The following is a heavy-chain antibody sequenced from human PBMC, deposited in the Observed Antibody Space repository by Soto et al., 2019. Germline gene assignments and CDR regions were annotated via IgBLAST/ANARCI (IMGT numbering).Heavy chain of an antibody. CDR3: ASRDPGTSVDY. Sequence: TLSLTCAFSGGSFTSNNLWTWVRQPPGQGLEWIGEIYRTGSTNYNPSLKSRVTISLDKSENQFSLKVTSLTAADTAVYYCASRDPGTSVDYWGQGTLVTVSS. V-gene: IGHV4-4*02. J-gene: IGHJ4*02. D-gene: IGHD1-7*01. CDR2: IYRTGST. CDR1: GGSFTSNNL.